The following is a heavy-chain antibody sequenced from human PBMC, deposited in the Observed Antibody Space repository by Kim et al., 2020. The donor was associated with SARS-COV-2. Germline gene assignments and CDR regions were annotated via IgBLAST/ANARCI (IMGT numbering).Heavy chain of an antibody. CDR1: GGTFSSYG. CDR3: ARDAVKYSSSWYYNY. CDR2: IIPILGIA. V-gene: IGHV1-69*04. Sequence: SVKVSCKTSGGTFSSYGISWVRQAPGQGLEWMGRIIPILGIANYAQKFQGRVTITADKSTSTAYMELSSLRSEDTAVYYCARDAVKYSSSWYYNYWGQGTLVTVSS. J-gene: IGHJ4*02. D-gene: IGHD6-13*01.